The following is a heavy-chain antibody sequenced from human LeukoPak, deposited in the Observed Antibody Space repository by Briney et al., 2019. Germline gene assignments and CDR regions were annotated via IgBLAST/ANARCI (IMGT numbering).Heavy chain of an antibody. D-gene: IGHD2-15*01. V-gene: IGHV4-34*01. CDR2: INHSGST. CDR1: GGSFSGYY. CDR3: ARGYCSGGSCHSSYYYSYMDV. J-gene: IGHJ6*03. Sequence: PSETLSLTCAVYGGSFSGYYWSWIRQPPGKGLEWIGEINHSGSTNYNPSLKSRVTISVDTSKNQFSLKLSSVTAADTAVYYCARGYCSGGSCHSSYYYSYMDVWGKGTTVTVSS.